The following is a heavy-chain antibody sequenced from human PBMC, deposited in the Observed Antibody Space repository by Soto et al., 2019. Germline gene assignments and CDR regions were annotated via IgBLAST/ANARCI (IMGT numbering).Heavy chain of an antibody. Sequence: GGSLRLSCAASGFTFRDYYMSWIRQAPGKGLEWVAYIHSRGTTIYYADSVKGRLTVSRDNAKNSLCLQMNSLRAEDTAVYYCATAVNSNEFDPWRQGTPVTVS. CDR1: GFTFRDYY. V-gene: IGHV3-11*01. D-gene: IGHD1-1*01. CDR2: IHSRGTTI. J-gene: IGHJ5*02. CDR3: ATAVNSNEFDP.